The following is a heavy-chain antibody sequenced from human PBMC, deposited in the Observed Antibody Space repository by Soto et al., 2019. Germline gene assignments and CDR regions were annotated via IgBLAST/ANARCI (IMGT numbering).Heavy chain of an antibody. V-gene: IGHV1-2*04. Sequence: ASVRVSCKASGYSLTGYYMHWVRQAPGQGLEWMGWINPNSGGTNYAQKFQGWVTMTRDTSISTAYMELSRLRSDDTAVYYCARDIVVRGIAARRTAYYYYGRDVWGQGTTVTVSS. CDR2: INPNSGGT. CDR3: ARDIVVRGIAARRTAYYYYGRDV. D-gene: IGHD6-6*01. CDR1: GYSLTGYY. J-gene: IGHJ6*01.